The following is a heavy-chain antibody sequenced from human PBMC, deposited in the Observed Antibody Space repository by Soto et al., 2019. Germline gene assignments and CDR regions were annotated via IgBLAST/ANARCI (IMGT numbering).Heavy chain of an antibody. CDR1: GGSFSGYY. CDR3: ARGSQRDIVVVVAAPCFDY. D-gene: IGHD2-15*01. CDR2: INHSGST. V-gene: IGHV4-34*01. J-gene: IGHJ4*02. Sequence: SETLSLTCAVYGGSFSGYYWSWIRQPPGKGLEWIGEINHSGSTNYNPSLKSRVTISVDTSKNQFSLKLSSVTAADTAVYYCARGSQRDIVVVVAAPCFDYWGQGTLVTVSS.